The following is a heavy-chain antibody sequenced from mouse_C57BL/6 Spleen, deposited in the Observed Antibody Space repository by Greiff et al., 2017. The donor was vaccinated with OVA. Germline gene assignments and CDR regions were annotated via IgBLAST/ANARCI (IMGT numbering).Heavy chain of an antibody. CDR2: INPYNGGT. V-gene: IGHV1-19*01. Sequence: VQLKQSGPVLVKPGASVKMSCKASGYAFTDYYMNWVKQSHGKSLEWIGVINPYNGGTSYNQKFKGKATLTVDKSSSTAYMELNSLTSEDSAVYYCARDFYYGSSYAMDYWGQGTSVTVSS. CDR3: ARDFYYGSSYAMDY. J-gene: IGHJ4*01. CDR1: GYAFTDYY. D-gene: IGHD1-1*01.